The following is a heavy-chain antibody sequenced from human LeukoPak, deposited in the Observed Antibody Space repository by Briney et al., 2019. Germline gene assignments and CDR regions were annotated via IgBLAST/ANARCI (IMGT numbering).Heavy chain of an antibody. CDR3: ARKGYSSSSGIRY. Sequence: SETLSLTCAVSGGSISSSSYYWGWIRQPPGKGLEWIGSIYYSGSTYYNPSLKSRVTISVDTSKNQFSLKLSSVTAADTAVYYCARKGYSSSSGIRYWGQGTLVTVSS. CDR2: IYYSGST. D-gene: IGHD6-6*01. J-gene: IGHJ4*02. CDR1: GGSISSSSYY. V-gene: IGHV4-39*07.